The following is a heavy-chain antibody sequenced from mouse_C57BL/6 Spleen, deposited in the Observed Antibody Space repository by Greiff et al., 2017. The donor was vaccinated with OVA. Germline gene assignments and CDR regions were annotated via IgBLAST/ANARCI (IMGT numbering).Heavy chain of an antibody. J-gene: IGHJ3*01. V-gene: IGHV3-6*01. D-gene: IGHD6-1*01. CDR2: ISYDGSN. Sequence: VQLQQSGPGLVKPSQSLSLTCSVTGYSITSGYYWNWIRQFPGNKLEWMGYISYDGSNNYNPSLKNRISITRDTSKNQFFLKLNSVTTEDTATYYCARSDDRQLQGFAYWGQGTLVTVSA. CDR1: GYSITSGYY. CDR3: ARSDDRQLQGFAY.